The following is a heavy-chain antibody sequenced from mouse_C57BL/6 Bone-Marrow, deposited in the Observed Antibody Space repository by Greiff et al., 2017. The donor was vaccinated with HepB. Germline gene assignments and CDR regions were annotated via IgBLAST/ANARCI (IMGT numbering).Heavy chain of an antibody. CDR3: ARDGSSPWYFDV. CDR2: ISNGGGST. D-gene: IGHD1-1*01. J-gene: IGHJ1*03. Sequence: EVKVVESGGGLVQPGGSLKLSCAASGFTFSDYYMYWVRQTPEKRLEWVAYISNGGGSTYYPDTVKGRFTISRDNAKNTLYLQMSRLKSEDTAMYYCARDGSSPWYFDVWGTGTTVTVSS. CDR1: GFTFSDYY. V-gene: IGHV5-12*01.